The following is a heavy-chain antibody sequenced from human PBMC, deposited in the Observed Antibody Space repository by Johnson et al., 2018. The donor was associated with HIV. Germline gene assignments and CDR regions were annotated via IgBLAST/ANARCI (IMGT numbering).Heavy chain of an antibody. D-gene: IGHD1-26*01. CDR1: GFTFSDYY. CDR2: IKSESDGGAT. J-gene: IGHJ3*02. CDR3: ARVKGATNALDI. Sequence: VQLVESGGGLVKPGGSLRLSCAASGFTFSDYYMSWIRQAPGKGLEWIARIKSESDGGATDYSVTVRGRFTVSRDDSKNTLYLQMNSLKTEDTSLYYCARVKGATNALDIWGPGTLVTVSS. V-gene: IGHV3-15*01.